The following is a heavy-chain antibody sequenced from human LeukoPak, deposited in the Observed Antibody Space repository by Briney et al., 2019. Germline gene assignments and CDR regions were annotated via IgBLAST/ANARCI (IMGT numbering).Heavy chain of an antibody. D-gene: IGHD4-17*01. Sequence: GGSLRLSCAASGFTFSSYSMNWVRQAPGKGLECVSSISGSSSYTNYADSVKGRLTISRDNAKNSLYLQMNSLRVEDTAVYYCARGGDYGDYVFDHWGQGTLVTVSS. CDR3: ARGGDYGDYVFDH. V-gene: IGHV3-21*01. CDR1: GFTFSSYS. J-gene: IGHJ4*02. CDR2: ISGSSSYT.